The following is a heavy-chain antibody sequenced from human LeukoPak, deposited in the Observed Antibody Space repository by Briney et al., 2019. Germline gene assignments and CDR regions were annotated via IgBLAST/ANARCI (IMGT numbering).Heavy chain of an antibody. D-gene: IGHD3-22*01. CDR2: FYYSGST. V-gene: IGHV4-61*01. J-gene: IGHJ4*02. Sequence: SETLSLTCTVSGDSVSSGSYYWSWIRQPPGKGLEWIGHFYYSGSTNYNPSLKSRVTISVDTSKNQFSLKLSSVTPADTAVYYCARSYYDSSGRYFDYWGQGTRVTVSS. CDR3: ARSYYDSSGRYFDY. CDR1: GDSVSSGSYY.